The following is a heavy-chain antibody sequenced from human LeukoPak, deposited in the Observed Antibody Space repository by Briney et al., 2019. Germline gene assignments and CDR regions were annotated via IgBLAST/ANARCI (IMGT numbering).Heavy chain of an antibody. J-gene: IGHJ4*02. CDR3: ARDGYSGNDGL. D-gene: IGHD5-12*01. V-gene: IGHV4-59*01. CDR2: IYHSGST. Sequence: SETLSLTCTVSGGSISTYYWSWIRQPPGKGLEWIGYIYHSGSTKYNPSLKSRVTISVDTSKNQFSLKLSSVTAADTAVYYCARDGYSGNDGLWGQGTLVTVSS. CDR1: GGSISTYY.